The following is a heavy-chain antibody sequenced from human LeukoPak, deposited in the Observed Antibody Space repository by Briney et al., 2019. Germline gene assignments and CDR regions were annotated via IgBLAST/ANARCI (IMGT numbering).Heavy chain of an antibody. Sequence: PGGSLRLSCAASRFTISNFWMSWVRQAPGKGLEWVANIKQDGSEKYYVDSVKGRFTISRDNAKNSLYLQMNSLRAEDTAVYYCARAGKNWGQGTLVTVSS. CDR3: ARAGKN. J-gene: IGHJ4*02. CDR1: RFTISNFW. CDR2: IKQDGSEK. V-gene: IGHV3-7*01.